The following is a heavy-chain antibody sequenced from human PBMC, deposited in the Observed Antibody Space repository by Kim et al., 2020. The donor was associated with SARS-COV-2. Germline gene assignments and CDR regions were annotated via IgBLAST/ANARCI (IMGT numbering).Heavy chain of an antibody. J-gene: IGHJ6*02. CDR2: IYPDYSDV. Sequence: VESLKISCKGSGYNFNDFWIAWVRQMPGKGLESMGIIYPDYSDVSYNTPFNGQVTISVDNTISTAYLQWSSLKASDTAIYFCAKYGQIYGDSGDVWGQGTAVTVSS. V-gene: IGHV5-51*01. D-gene: IGHD2-21*02. CDR1: GYNFNDFW. CDR3: AKYGQIYGDSGDV.